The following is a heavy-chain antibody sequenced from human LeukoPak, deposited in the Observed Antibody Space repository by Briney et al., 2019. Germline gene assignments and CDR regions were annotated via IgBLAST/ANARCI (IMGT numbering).Heavy chain of an antibody. J-gene: IGHJ3*02. D-gene: IGHD5-24*01. V-gene: IGHV1-18*01. CDR3: AIPVGVAPIEALDAFDI. Sequence: ASVKVTRQASGYTFTSYGNSWVRQAPAQGLAWMGCISAYNGNTNYAQKLQGRVTMATDTSTSTAYMELRCLRSDGTAVYYWAIPVGVAPIEALDAFDIWGQGTMVTVSS. CDR2: ISAYNGNT. CDR1: GYTFTSYG.